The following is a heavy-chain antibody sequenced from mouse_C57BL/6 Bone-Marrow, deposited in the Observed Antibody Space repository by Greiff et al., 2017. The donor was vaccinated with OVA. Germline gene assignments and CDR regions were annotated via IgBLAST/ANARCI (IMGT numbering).Heavy chain of an antibody. J-gene: IGHJ4*01. CDR1: GFTFSDYY. CDR3: ARDTGTMGFYYAMDY. Sequence: EVQVVESEGGLVQPGSSMKLSCTASGFTFSDYYMAWVRQVPEKGLEWVANINYDGSSTYYLDSLKSRFIISRDNAKNILYLQMSSLKSEDTATYYCARDTGTMGFYYAMDYWGQGTSVTVSS. V-gene: IGHV5-16*01. D-gene: IGHD4-1*01. CDR2: INYDGSST.